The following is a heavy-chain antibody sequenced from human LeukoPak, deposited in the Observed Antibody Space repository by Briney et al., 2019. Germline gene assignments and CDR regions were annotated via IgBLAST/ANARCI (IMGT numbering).Heavy chain of an antibody. CDR1: GFTFSSYW. D-gene: IGHD6-19*01. J-gene: IGHJ4*02. Sequence: GGSLTLSCAASGFTFSSYWMSWVRQAPGKGLEWVANIKEDGSAKYYVDSVKGRFTISRDNSKNTLYLQMNSLRAEDTAVYYCAKDALRTSGWYYFDYWGQGTQVAVSS. CDR3: AKDALRTSGWYYFDY. V-gene: IGHV3-7*05. CDR2: IKEDGSAK.